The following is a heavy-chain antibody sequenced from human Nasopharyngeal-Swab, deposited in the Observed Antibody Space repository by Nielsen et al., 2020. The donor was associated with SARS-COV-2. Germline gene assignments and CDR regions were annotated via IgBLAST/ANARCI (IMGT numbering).Heavy chain of an antibody. V-gene: IGHV1-69*10. CDR1: GGTFSSYA. CDR3: AIMTTVTTWSFGPLDY. J-gene: IGHJ4*02. Sequence: SVKVSCKASGGTFSSYAISWVRQAPGQRLEWMGGIIPLLGIANYAQKFQGRVTITADKSTSTAYMELSSLRSEDTAVYYCAIMTTVTTWSFGPLDYWGQGTLVTVSS. D-gene: IGHD4-17*01. CDR2: IIPLLGIA.